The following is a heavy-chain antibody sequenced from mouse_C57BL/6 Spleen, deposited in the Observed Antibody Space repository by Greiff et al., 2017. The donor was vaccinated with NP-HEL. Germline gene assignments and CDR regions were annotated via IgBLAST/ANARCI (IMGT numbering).Heavy chain of an antibody. CDR2: IYPGDGDT. V-gene: IGHV1-82*01. D-gene: IGHD1-1*01. Sequence: QVQLQQSGPELVKPGASVKISCKASGYAFSSSWMNWVKQRPGKGLEWIGRIYPGDGDTNYNGKFKGKATLTADKSSSTAYMQLSSLTSEDSAVYFCARGGYYGISYYFDYWGQGTTLTVSS. CDR3: ARGGYYGISYYFDY. CDR1: GYAFSSSW. J-gene: IGHJ2*01.